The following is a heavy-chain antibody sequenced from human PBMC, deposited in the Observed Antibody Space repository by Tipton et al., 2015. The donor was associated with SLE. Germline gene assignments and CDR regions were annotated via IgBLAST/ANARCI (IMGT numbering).Heavy chain of an antibody. Sequence: LRLSCTVSGGSISSSSYYWGWIRQPPGKGLEWIGSIYYSGSTYYNPSLKSRVTISVDTSKNQFSLKLSSVTAADTAVYYCARQGTGTLYYWGQGTLVTVSS. J-gene: IGHJ4*02. V-gene: IGHV4-39*07. CDR2: IYYSGST. CDR1: GGSISSSSYY. CDR3: ARQGTGTLYY. D-gene: IGHD1-1*01.